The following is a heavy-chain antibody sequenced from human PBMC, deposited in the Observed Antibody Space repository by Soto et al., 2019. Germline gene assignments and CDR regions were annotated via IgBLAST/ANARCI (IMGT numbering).Heavy chain of an antibody. Sequence: GGSLRLSCAASGFTFSSYWMHWVRQAPGKGLVWVSRINSDGSSTSYAGSVKGRFTISRDNAKNTLYLQMNSLRAEDTAVYYCARAQRLSSSWYAGVSDGMDVWGQGTTVTVSS. CDR2: INSDGSST. J-gene: IGHJ6*02. D-gene: IGHD6-13*01. CDR1: GFTFSSYW. V-gene: IGHV3-74*01. CDR3: ARAQRLSSSWYAGVSDGMDV.